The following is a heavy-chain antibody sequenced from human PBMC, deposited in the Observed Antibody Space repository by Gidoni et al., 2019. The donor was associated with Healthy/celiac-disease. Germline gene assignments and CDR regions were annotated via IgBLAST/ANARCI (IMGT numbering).Heavy chain of an antibody. J-gene: IGHJ5*02. Sequence: QVQLLQSGAEVKKPGSSVKVYCKSSGGTFSSYSISWVRHAPGQGLEWMGGIIPIFGTANDAQKFQGRVTITADKSTSTAYMELSSLRSEDTAVYYCERERHDFFESPETNWFDPWGQGTLVTVSS. CDR2: IIPIFGTA. CDR1: GGTFSSYS. V-gene: IGHV1-69*06. D-gene: IGHD3-3*01. CDR3: ERERHDFFESPETNWFDP.